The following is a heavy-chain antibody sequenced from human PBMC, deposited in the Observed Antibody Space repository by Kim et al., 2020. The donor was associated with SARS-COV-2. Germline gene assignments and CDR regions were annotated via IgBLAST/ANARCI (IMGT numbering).Heavy chain of an antibody. CDR1: GGTFSSYA. Sequence: SVKVSCKASGGTFSSYAISWVRQAPGQGLEWMGGIIPIFGTANYAQKFQGRVTITADESTSTAYMELSSLRSEDTAVYYCARWDTAMGEAMDHYFDYWGQGTLVTVSS. CDR3: ARWDTAMGEAMDHYFDY. CDR2: IIPIFGTA. D-gene: IGHD5-18*01. J-gene: IGHJ4*02. V-gene: IGHV1-69*13.